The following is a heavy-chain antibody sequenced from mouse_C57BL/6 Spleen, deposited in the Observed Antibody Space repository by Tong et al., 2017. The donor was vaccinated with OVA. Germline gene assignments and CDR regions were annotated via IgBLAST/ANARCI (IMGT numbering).Heavy chain of an antibody. CDR1: GYTFTSYT. CDR3: TRDYGSSPYFDY. CDR2: IYPGNSDT. Sequence: EVQLQESGAELARPGASVKMSCKASGYTFTSYTMHWVKQRPGQGLEWIGAIYPGNSDTSYNQKFKGKAKLTAVTSASTAYMELSSLTNEDSAVYYCTRDYGSSPYFDYWGQGTTLTVSS. V-gene: IGHV1-5*01. J-gene: IGHJ2*01. D-gene: IGHD1-1*01.